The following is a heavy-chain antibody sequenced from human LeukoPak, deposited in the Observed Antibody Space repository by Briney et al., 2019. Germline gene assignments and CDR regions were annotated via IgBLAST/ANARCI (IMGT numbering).Heavy chain of an antibody. CDR2: ISVDGSNK. CDR3: ARDKSHNSAWFLGCDS. V-gene: IGHV3-30-3*01. Sequence: PGGSLRLSCAASGFTFSDYPLHWVRQAPGKGLEWLAIISVDGSNKYYADSVKDRFSIFRDNSKNTVFLHMSSLSVEDTAIYYCARDKSHNSAWFLGCDSWGQGTVVLVSS. J-gene: IGHJ4*02. CDR1: GFTFSDYP. D-gene: IGHD3-10*01.